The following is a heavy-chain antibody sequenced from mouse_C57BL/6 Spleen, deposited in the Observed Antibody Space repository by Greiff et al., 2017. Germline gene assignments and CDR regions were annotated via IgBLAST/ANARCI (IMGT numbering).Heavy chain of an antibody. V-gene: IGHV7-3*01. CDR3: ARYGSSGYHDY. D-gene: IGHD3-2*02. J-gene: IGHJ2*01. CDR2: IRNKANGYTT. Sequence: EVQLVESGGGLVQPGGSLSLSCAASGFTFTDYYMSWVRQPPGKALEWLGFIRNKANGYTTEYSASVKGRFTISRDNSQSILYLQMNALRAEDSATYYCARYGSSGYHDYWGQGTTLTVSS. CDR1: GFTFTDYY.